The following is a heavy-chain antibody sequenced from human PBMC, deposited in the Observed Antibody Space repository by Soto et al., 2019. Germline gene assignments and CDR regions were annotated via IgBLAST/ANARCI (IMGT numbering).Heavy chain of an antibody. CDR3: ARAYGGHSGWGHWSDP. V-gene: IGHV4-59*08. CDR1: GGSITSYH. Sequence: XATLSLTCVVCGGSITSYHWSWIRQFPGKGLEWIAYTSYTVNTNYNPSLQSRVTISMDTSNNHFSLKLNSLTATDTAVYYCARAYGGHSGWGHWSDPCGQRTLVTVSS. J-gene: IGHJ5*02. CDR2: TSYTVNT. D-gene: IGHD4-17*01.